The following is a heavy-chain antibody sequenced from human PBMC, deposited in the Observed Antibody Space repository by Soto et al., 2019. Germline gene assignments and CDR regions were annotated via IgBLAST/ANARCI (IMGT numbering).Heavy chain of an antibody. V-gene: IGHV1-3*05. CDR1: GYTFISYV. J-gene: IGHJ4*02. Sequence: QVQLVQSGAEEKNPGASVKVSCKASGYTFISYVIHWVRQAPGQRLEWMGWIFPDSGNTKSSRKFQVRVTITRDIAASTAYMDLSSLRSEDTALYLCARDGERDGYNYALDYWGQGTLVSVSS. CDR2: IFPDSGNT. CDR3: ARDGERDGYNYALDY. D-gene: IGHD5-12*01.